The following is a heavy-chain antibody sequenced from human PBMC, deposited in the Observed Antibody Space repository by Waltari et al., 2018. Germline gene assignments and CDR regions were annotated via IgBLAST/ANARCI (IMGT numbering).Heavy chain of an antibody. Sequence: EVQLVESGGGLIQPGGSLRLSCAASGFTVSSNYMSWVRQAPGKGLGWVSVIYSGGSTYYADSVKGRFTISRDNSKNTLYLQMNSLRAEDTAVYYCARARDDPRLFDYWGQGTLVTVSS. V-gene: IGHV3-53*01. J-gene: IGHJ4*02. CDR2: IYSGGST. D-gene: IGHD4-17*01. CDR3: ARARDDPRLFDY. CDR1: GFTVSSNY.